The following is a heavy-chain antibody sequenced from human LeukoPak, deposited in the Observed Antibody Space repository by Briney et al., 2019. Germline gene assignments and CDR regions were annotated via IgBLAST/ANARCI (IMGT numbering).Heavy chain of an antibody. CDR2: IYHSGST. J-gene: IGHJ4*02. V-gene: IGHV4-31*03. Sequence: SQTLSLTCTVSGGSISSDGYYWSWIRQHPGKGPEWIGYIYHSGSTYYNPSLKSRVTISVDTSKNQFSLKLSSVTAADTAVYYCAREGSGYSPFDYWGQGTLVTVSS. CDR1: GGSISSDGYY. CDR3: AREGSGYSPFDY. D-gene: IGHD5-12*01.